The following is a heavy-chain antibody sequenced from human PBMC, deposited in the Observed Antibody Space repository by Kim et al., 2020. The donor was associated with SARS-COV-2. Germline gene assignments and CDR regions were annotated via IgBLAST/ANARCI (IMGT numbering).Heavy chain of an antibody. CDR2: IYHSGST. CDR1: GYSISSGYY. CDR3: ARDQNGMDV. Sequence: SETLSLTCTVSGYSISSGYYWGWIRQPPGKGLEWIGSIYHSGSTYYNPSLKSRVTISVDTSKNQFSLKLSSVTAADTAVYYCARDQNGMDVWGQGTTATV. J-gene: IGHJ6*02. V-gene: IGHV4-38-2*02.